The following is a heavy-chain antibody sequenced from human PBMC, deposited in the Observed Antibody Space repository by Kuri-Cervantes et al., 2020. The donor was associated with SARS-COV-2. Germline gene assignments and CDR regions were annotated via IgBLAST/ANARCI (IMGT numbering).Heavy chain of an antibody. Sequence: ASVKVSCKASGYTFTSYAMHWVRQAPGQRLEWMGWINAGNGNTKYSQKFQGRVTMTRDTSTSTVNMELSSLRSEDTAVYYCARNDYSNPRYYGMDVWGQGTTVTVSS. V-gene: IGHV1-3*01. D-gene: IGHD4-11*01. CDR3: ARNDYSNPRYYGMDV. J-gene: IGHJ6*02. CDR2: INAGNGNT. CDR1: GYTFTSYA.